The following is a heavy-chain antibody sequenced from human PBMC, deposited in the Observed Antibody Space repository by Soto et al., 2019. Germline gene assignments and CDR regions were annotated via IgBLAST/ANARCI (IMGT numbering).Heavy chain of an antibody. Sequence: ASVKVSCKASGYTFTSYGISWVRQAPGQGLEWMGWISAYNGNTNYAQKLQGRVTMTTDTSTSTAYMELRSLRSDDTAVYYCAREDPRSGWHPYYYGIDVWGQGTTVTVSS. CDR1: GYTFTSYG. CDR3: AREDPRSGWHPYYYGIDV. V-gene: IGHV1-18*01. D-gene: IGHD6-19*01. J-gene: IGHJ6*02. CDR2: ISAYNGNT.